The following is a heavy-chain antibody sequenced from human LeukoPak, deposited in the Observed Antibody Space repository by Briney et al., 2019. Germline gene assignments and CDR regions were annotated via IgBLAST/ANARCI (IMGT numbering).Heavy chain of an antibody. D-gene: IGHD3-10*01. CDR3: VKETDSGTSHNFDY. Sequence: GGSLRLSCAASGFTFSSYSMNWVRQAPGKGLEWVSYISSGSSTIYYADSVKGRFTISRDNAKNSLYLQMNSLRPEDTAVYYCVKETDSGTSHNFDYWGQGTLVTVSS. CDR1: GFTFSSYS. V-gene: IGHV3-48*01. CDR2: ISSGSSTI. J-gene: IGHJ4*02.